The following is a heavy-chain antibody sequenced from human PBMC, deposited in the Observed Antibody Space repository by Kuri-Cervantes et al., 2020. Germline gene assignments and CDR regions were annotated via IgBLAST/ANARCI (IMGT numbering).Heavy chain of an antibody. Sequence: GESLKISCTTSGFSFSDYGLHWVRQAPGKGLEWVAFISWDGIRKYYGDSVQGRFTISRDNSKNTLYLQMNSLRAEDTAVYYCAKQGGVATIIGFDYWGQGNLATVSS. J-gene: IGHJ4*02. V-gene: IGHV3-30*18. CDR2: ISWDGIRK. CDR1: GFSFSDYG. CDR3: AKQGGVATIIGFDY. D-gene: IGHD5-12*01.